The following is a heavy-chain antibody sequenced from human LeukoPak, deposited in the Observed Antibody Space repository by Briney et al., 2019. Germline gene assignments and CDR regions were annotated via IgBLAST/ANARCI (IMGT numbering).Heavy chain of an antibody. CDR1: GYSISSGYC. Sequence: PSETLSLTCTVFGYSISSGYCWGWIRQPPGKGLEWIGNICHSETTYYNPSLKSRVTISLDTSKNQFSLKLSSVTAADTAVYYCARDVGATPGYFDYWGQGTLVTVSS. CDR3: ARDVGATPGYFDY. J-gene: IGHJ4*02. V-gene: IGHV4-38-2*02. D-gene: IGHD1-26*01. CDR2: ICHSETT.